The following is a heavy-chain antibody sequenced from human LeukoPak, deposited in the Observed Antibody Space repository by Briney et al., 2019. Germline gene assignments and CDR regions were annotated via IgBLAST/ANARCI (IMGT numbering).Heavy chain of an antibody. Sequence: SQTLSLTCAISGDSVSSNSAAWNWIRQSPSRGLEWLGRTYYRSKWYNDYAVSVKSRITINPDTSKNQFSLQLNSVTPEDTAVYYCARDLWQQLVRGRWFDPWGQGTLVTVSS. J-gene: IGHJ5*02. D-gene: IGHD6-13*01. CDR3: ARDLWQQLVRGRWFDP. CDR2: TYYRSKWYN. V-gene: IGHV6-1*01. CDR1: GDSVSSNSAA.